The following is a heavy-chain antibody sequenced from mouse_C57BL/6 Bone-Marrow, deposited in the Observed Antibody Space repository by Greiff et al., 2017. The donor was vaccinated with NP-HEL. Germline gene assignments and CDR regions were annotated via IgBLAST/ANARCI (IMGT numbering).Heavy chain of an antibody. J-gene: IGHJ2*01. CDR3: ARFGYYDYDEVFDY. Sequence: QVQLQQPGAELVRPGTSVKLSCKASGYTFTSYWMHWVKQRPGQGLEWIGVIDPSDSYTKYNQKFKGKATLTVDTSSSTAYMQLSSLTSEDSAVYYCARFGYYDYDEVFDYWGQGTTLTVSS. V-gene: IGHV1-59*01. CDR1: GYTFTSYW. CDR2: IDPSDSYT. D-gene: IGHD2-4*01.